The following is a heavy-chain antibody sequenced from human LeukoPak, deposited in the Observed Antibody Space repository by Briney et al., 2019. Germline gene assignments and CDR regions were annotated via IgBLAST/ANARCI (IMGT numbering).Heavy chain of an antibody. CDR3: AKEPPYSSAGGYFDY. J-gene: IGHJ4*02. CDR2: IWYDGSNK. V-gene: IGHV3-33*06. D-gene: IGHD6-25*01. CDR1: GFTFSSYG. Sequence: GGSLRLSCAASGFTFSSYGMHWVRQAPGKGLEWVAIIWYDGSNKYYVDSVKGRFTISRDNSKNTLYLQMNSLRAEDTAVYYCAKEPPYSSAGGYFDYWGQGTLVTVSS.